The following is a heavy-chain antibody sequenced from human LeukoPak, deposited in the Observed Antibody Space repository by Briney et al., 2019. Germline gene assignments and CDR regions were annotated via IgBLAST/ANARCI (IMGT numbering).Heavy chain of an antibody. CDR3: ARDRDPGIRGYSGYGAYHYGLDV. V-gene: IGHV3-7*05. J-gene: IGHJ6*02. Sequence: PGGSLRLSCEASEFIFTSYWMTWVRQAPGQGLEWVANINQDGSENYYVDSVKGRFTISRDNAKNSLYLQMNSLRAEDTAVYYCARDRDPGIRGYSGYGAYHYGLDVWGQGTTVSVSS. CDR1: EFIFTSYW. CDR2: INQDGSEN. D-gene: IGHD5-12*01.